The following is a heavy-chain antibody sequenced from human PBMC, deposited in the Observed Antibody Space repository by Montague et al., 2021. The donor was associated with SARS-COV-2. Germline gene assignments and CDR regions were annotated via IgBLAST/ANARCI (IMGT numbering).Heavy chain of an antibody. CDR2: IYWDDDK. CDR3: AHRRPLYYYDSSRSTFDY. Sequence: PAPVKPTQALTLTCTFSGFSLSTSGVGVGWIRQPPGKALEWLALIYWDDDKRYSPSLKSRLTITKDTSKNQVVLTMTNMDPVDTATYYCAHRRPLYYYDSSRSTFDYWGQGTLVTVSS. D-gene: IGHD3-22*01. CDR1: GFSLSTSGVG. V-gene: IGHV2-5*02. J-gene: IGHJ4*02.